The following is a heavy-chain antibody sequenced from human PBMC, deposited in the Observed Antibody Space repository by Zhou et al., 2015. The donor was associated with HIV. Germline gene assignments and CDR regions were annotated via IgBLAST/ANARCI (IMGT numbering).Heavy chain of an antibody. J-gene: IGHJ6*01. CDR3: ARGKLLWFGGSGHYVMDV. CDR1: GGTFIHFG. CDR2: IIPVFGTA. D-gene: IGHD3-10*01. V-gene: IGHV1-69*06. Sequence: QVQLVQSGAEVKKPGSSVKVSCKASGGTFIHFGFNWVRQAPGQGLEWMGWIIPVFGTAKYAQKFQGRVSITADRSTNTAYMELRSLRSEDTAVYYCARGKLLWFGGSGHYVMDVWGQGTTVTVSS.